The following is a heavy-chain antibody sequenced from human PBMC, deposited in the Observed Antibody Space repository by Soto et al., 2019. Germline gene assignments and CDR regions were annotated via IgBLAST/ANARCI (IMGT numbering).Heavy chain of an antibody. CDR1: GFTFRSYV. Sequence: QVQLVESGGGVVQPGTSMRLSCVGSGFTFRSYVIHWVRQAPGKGLEWVALTSYDGSNNFYGDSVKGRFTISRHNSRNTVERQMDSLTFEDTALYYCARWGTTGGLDVWGQGTLVSVSS. J-gene: IGHJ4*02. D-gene: IGHD3-16*01. CDR3: ARWGTTGGLDV. CDR2: TSYDGSNN. V-gene: IGHV3-33*05.